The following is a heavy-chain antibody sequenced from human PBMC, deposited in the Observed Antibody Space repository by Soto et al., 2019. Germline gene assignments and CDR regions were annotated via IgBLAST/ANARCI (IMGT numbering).Heavy chain of an antibody. CDR1: GYTFTSYG. CDR2: ISAYNGNT. CDR3: ARDRKRARAPATPGY. Sequence: ASVKVSCKASGYTFTSYGISWVRQAPGQGLEWMGWISAYNGNTNYAQKLQGRVTMTTDTSTSTAYMELRSLRSDDTAVYYCARDRKRARAPATPGYWGQWTLVTVSS. J-gene: IGHJ4*02. D-gene: IGHD1-1*01. V-gene: IGHV1-18*04.